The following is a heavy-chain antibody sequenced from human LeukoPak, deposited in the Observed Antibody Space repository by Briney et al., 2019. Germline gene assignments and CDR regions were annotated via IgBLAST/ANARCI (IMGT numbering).Heavy chain of an antibody. V-gene: IGHV1-2*02. CDR3: ARSGITTIPNFDY. Sequence: GASVQVSCKASGYTFSGYYIHWVRQAPGQGLEWMGWMNPNSGATNNAQKFQGRVTLSRDTSISTAYMELSKLRSDDTAVYYCARSGITTIPNFDYWGQGTLVTVSS. J-gene: IGHJ4*02. CDR1: GYTFSGYY. D-gene: IGHD5-12*01. CDR2: MNPNSGAT.